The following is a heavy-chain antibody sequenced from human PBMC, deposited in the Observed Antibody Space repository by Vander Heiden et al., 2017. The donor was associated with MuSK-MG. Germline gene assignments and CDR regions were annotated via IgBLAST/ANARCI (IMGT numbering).Heavy chain of an antibody. D-gene: IGHD6-6*01. CDR3: ARDGSSPADY. J-gene: IGHJ4*02. CDR1: GGSIRSYY. V-gene: IGHV4-59*01. CDR2: IYYSGST. Sequence: QVQLQESGPGLAQPSATLSLPCTASGGSIRSYYWSWIRHPPGKGLEWIGYIYYSGSTNYNPSLKSLVTISVDTSKNQFSLKLSSVTAADTAVYYCARDGSSPADYWGQGTLVTVSS.